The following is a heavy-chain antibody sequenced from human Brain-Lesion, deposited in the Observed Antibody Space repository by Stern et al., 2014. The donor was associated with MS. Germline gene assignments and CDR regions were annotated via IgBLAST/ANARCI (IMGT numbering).Heavy chain of an antibody. CDR1: GYIFTGYY. J-gene: IGHJ6*02. Sequence: VQLVESGAEVKKPGASVKVSCKTSGYIFTGYYIHWVRQAPEQGLEWMAWIKPNTGGTKYAQKFQGRVTMSRDTSISTAYVELSSLTSDDTAVYYCARDQRGITIFGVVTDYYYLGMDVWGQGTTVTVSS. V-gene: IGHV1-2*02. CDR3: ARDQRGITIFGVVTDYYYLGMDV. CDR2: IKPNTGGT. D-gene: IGHD3-3*01.